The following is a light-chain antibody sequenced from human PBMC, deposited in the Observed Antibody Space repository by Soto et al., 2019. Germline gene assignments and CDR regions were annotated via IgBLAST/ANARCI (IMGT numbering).Light chain of an antibody. CDR2: EVT. V-gene: IGLV2-8*01. Sequence: QSALTQPPSASGSLGQSVTISCTGTSSDVGGYNYVSWQQQHPGKAPKVMIYEVTKRPPGVPDRFSGSKSGNTASLTVSVLQAEDEADYYCSSFAGGGNPVLLGGGTTLTVL. J-gene: IGLJ2*01. CDR3: SSFAGGGNPVL. CDR1: SSDVGGYNY.